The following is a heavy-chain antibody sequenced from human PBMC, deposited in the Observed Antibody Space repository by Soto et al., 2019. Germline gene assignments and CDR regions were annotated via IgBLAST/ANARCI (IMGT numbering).Heavy chain of an antibody. J-gene: IGHJ6*02. CDR2: INYSGST. V-gene: IGHV4-39*07. D-gene: IGHD3-3*01. CDR3: ARDQLDFWSGYSHGMDV. Sequence: SETLSLTCTVSGGSIITDNYRWGWIRQAPGKGLEWIGNINYSGSTNYNPSLKSPVTISVDTSKNQFSLKLSSVTAADTAVYYCARDQLDFWSGYSHGMDVWGQGTTVTVSS. CDR1: GGSIITDNYR.